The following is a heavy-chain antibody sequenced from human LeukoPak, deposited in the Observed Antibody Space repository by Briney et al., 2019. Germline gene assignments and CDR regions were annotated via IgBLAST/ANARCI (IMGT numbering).Heavy chain of an antibody. Sequence: ASVKVSCKAPGYTFTSYGISWVRQAPGQGLEWMGWISAYNGNTNYAQKLQGRVTMTTDTSTSTAYMELRSLRSDDTAVYYCARSITIFGVVITSYYGMDVWGQGTTVTVSS. J-gene: IGHJ6*02. V-gene: IGHV1-18*01. CDR3: ARSITIFGVVITSYYGMDV. CDR2: ISAYNGNT. CDR1: GYTFTSYG. D-gene: IGHD3-3*01.